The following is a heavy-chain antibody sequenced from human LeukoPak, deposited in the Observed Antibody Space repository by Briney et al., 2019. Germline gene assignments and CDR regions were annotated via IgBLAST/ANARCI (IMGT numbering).Heavy chain of an antibody. V-gene: IGHV1-24*01. Sequence: GASVKVSCKVSGYTLTELSMHWARQAPGKGLEWMGGFDPEDGETIYAQKFQGRVTMTEDTSTDTAYMELSSLRSEDTAVYYCATVAYYDSSGYYSWFDPWGQGTLVTVSS. D-gene: IGHD3-22*01. CDR2: FDPEDGET. CDR3: ATVAYYDSSGYYSWFDP. CDR1: GYTLTELS. J-gene: IGHJ5*02.